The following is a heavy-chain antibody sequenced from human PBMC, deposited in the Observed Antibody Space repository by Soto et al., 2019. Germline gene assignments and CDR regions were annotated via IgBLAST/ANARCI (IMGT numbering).Heavy chain of an antibody. CDR2: IIPILGIA. CDR1: GGTFSSYT. V-gene: IGHV1-69*02. D-gene: IGHD5-12*01. J-gene: IGHJ6*02. Sequence: QVQLVQSGAEVKKPGSSVKVSCKASGGTFSSYTISWVRQAPGQGLEWMGRIIPILGIANYAQKFQGRVTITADKSTSTAYMELSSLRSEDTAVYYCASLRDGYNFDYYYGMDVWGQGTTVTVSS. CDR3: ASLRDGYNFDYYYGMDV.